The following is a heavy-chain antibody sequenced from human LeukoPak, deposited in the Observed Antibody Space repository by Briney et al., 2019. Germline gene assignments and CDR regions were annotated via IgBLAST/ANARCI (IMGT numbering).Heavy chain of an antibody. D-gene: IGHD2-2*01. CDR2: IRYDGSNK. V-gene: IGHV3-30*02. J-gene: IGHJ3*02. Sequence: PGGSLRPSCAASGFTFSSYGMHWVRQAPGKGLEWVAFIRYDGSNKYYADSVKGRFTISRDNSKNTLYLQMNSLRAEDTAVYYCAKGLLTRCSSTSCYDAFDIWGQGTMVTVSS. CDR3: AKGLLTRCSSTSCYDAFDI. CDR1: GFTFSSYG.